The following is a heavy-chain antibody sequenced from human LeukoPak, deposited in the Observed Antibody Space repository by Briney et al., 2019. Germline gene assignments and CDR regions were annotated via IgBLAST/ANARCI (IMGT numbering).Heavy chain of an antibody. V-gene: IGHV1-69*04. CDR2: IIPIVGST. D-gene: IGHD4-23*01. CDR3: ARHYGGLDDY. J-gene: IGHJ4*02. Sequence: SVKVSCKTSGDTFSSYGISWVRQTPGQGPEWMGRIIPIVGSTNYAEKLQGRVTITADKSTSTVYMELSSLRSEDTAVYYCARHYGGLDDYWGQETLIIVSS. CDR1: GDTFSSYG.